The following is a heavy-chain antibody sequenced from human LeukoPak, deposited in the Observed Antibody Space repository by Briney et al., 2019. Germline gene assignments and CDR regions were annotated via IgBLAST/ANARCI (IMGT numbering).Heavy chain of an antibody. D-gene: IGHD1-20*01. CDR2: IYYSGST. J-gene: IGHJ4*02. CDR1: GGSISSYY. V-gene: IGHV4-59*01. Sequence: SETLSLTCTVSGGSISSYYWSWIRQPPGKGLEWIGYIYYSGSTNYNPSLKSRVTISVDTSKNQFSLKLSSVTAADTAVYYCARAAGITGTTGVYFDYWGQGTLVTVSS. CDR3: ARAAGITGTTGVYFDY.